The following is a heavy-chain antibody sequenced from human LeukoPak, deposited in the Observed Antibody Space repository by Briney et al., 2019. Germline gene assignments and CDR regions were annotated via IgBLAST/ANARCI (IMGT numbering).Heavy chain of an antibody. J-gene: IGHJ4*02. CDR1: GFTFSSYG. CDR3: AKADRPYGDYLYYFDY. CDR2: ISYDGSNK. Sequence: GGSLRLSCAASGFTFSSYGMHLVRQAPGKGLEWVAVISYDGSNKYYADSVKGRFTISRDNSKNTLYLQMNSLRAEDTAVYYCAKADRPYGDYLYYFDYWGQGTLVTVSS. D-gene: IGHD4-17*01. V-gene: IGHV3-30*18.